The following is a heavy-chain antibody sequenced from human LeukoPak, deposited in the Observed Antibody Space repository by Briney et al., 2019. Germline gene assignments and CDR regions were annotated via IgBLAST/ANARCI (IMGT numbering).Heavy chain of an antibody. D-gene: IGHD6-13*01. CDR3: ARDGSSGLFDP. CDR1: GGSFSGYY. CDR2: INHSGNT. J-gene: IGHJ5*02. Sequence: KPSETLSLTCAVYGGSFSGYYWSWIRQPPGKGLEWIGEINHSGNTNYNPSLKSRVTISVDTSKNQFSLKLSSVTAADTAVYYCARDGSSGLFDPWGQGTLVTVSS. V-gene: IGHV4-34*01.